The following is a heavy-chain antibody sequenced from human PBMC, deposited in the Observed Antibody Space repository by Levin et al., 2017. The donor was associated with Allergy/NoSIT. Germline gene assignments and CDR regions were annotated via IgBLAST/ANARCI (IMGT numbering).Heavy chain of an antibody. CDR1: GFTFSRYA. J-gene: IGHJ4*02. CDR3: ALDGGDY. D-gene: IGHD3/OR15-3a*01. V-gene: IGHV3-23*01. Sequence: SCAASGFTFSRYAMMWVRQAPGKGLEWVSSITDSSSSTFYADSVSGRFTVSRDNSKNTLSLQMNSLKAEDTALYYCALDGGDYWGQGTLVTVSS. CDR2: ITDSSSST.